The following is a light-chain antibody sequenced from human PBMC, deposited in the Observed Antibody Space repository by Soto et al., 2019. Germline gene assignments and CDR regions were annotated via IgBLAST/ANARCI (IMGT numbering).Light chain of an antibody. V-gene: IGLV2-11*01. CDR3: CSYAGSPRYV. CDR2: DVS. Sequence: QSVLTQPRSVSGSPGQSVTISCTGTSSDVGGYNYVSWYQQHPGKAPKVMIYDVSERPSGVPDRFSGSKSGNTASLTISGLQAEDEADYYCCSYAGSPRYVFGTGTKVTAL. CDR1: SSDVGGYNY. J-gene: IGLJ1*01.